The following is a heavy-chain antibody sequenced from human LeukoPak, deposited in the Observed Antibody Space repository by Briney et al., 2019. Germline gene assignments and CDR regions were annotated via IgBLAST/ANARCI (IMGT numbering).Heavy chain of an antibody. V-gene: IGHV4-39*07. CDR1: GGSISSSSYY. Sequence: SETLSLTCTVSGGSISSSSYYWGWIRQPPGKGLEWIGSIYYSGSTYYNPSLKSRVTISVDKSKNQFSLKLSSVTAADTAVYYCARTIVATLYYYYYMDVWGKGTTVTVSS. CDR2: IYYSGST. CDR3: ARTIVATLYYYYYMDV. J-gene: IGHJ6*03. D-gene: IGHD1-26*01.